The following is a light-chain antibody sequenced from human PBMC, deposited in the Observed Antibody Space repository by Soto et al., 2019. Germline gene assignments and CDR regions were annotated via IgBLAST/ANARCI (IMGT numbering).Light chain of an antibody. Sequence: DIQMTQSPSSLSASVGDRVTITCQASQSINNYLNWYQQKPGRAPKLLIYDASNLEAGVPSRFSGSGSGTEFTLTISSLQPDDFATYYCQHYNSYSEAFGQGTKVDIK. CDR2: DAS. V-gene: IGKV1-33*01. CDR3: QHYNSYSEA. J-gene: IGKJ1*01. CDR1: QSINNY.